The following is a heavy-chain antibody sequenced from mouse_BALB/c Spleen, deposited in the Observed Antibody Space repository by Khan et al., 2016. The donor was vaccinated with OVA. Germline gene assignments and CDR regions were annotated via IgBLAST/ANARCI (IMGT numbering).Heavy chain of an antibody. Sequence: VQLQESGPVLVKPGASVKMSCKASGYTFSDYVMNWVKQRTGQGLEWIGQIYPGSGNPYYNEKFKGKATLTTDKSSNTAYMQLSSLTSEDYADYFCARSGYGSLVYWGQGTALTVSS. CDR1: GYTFSDYV. CDR3: ARSGYGSLVY. J-gene: IGHJ2*01. CDR2: IYPGSGNP. V-gene: IGHV1-77*01. D-gene: IGHD1-1*01.